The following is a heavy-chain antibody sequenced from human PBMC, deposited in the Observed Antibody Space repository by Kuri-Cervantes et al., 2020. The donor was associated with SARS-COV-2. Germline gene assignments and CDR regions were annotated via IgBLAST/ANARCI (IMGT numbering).Heavy chain of an antibody. J-gene: IGHJ5*02. CDR1: GFTFSSYS. V-gene: IGHV3-21*01. Sequence: GGSLRLSCAASGFTFSSYSMNWVRQAPGKGLEWVSSISSSSSYIYYADSVKGRFTISRDNAKNSLYLQMNSLRAEDTAVYYCAREGVDTAMGRNWFDPWGQGNRVTVSS. D-gene: IGHD5-18*01. CDR2: ISSSSSYI. CDR3: AREGVDTAMGRNWFDP.